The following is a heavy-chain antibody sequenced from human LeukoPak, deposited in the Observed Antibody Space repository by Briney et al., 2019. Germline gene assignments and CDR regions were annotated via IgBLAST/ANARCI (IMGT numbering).Heavy chain of an antibody. Sequence: GGSLRLSCAASEFTFDAYAMHWVRQAPGKGLEWVSGISWNSGTIGYADSVKGLFTISRDNAKNSLYLQMNSLRAEDTAVYYCARGDYDFWSGYYNYWGQGTLVTVSS. CDR1: EFTFDAYA. V-gene: IGHV3-9*01. J-gene: IGHJ4*02. CDR2: ISWNSGTI. CDR3: ARGDYDFWSGYYNY. D-gene: IGHD3-3*01.